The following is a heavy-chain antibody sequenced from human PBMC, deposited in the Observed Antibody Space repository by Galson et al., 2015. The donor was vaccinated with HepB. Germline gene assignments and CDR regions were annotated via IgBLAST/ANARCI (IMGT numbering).Heavy chain of an antibody. V-gene: IGHV1-18*01. CDR2: ISTYNDNT. CDR1: GYTFTSYG. J-gene: IGHJ4*02. Sequence: SVKVSCKASGYTFTSYGISWVRQAPGQGLEWMGWISTYNDNTNYAQKLQGRVTMTTDTSTSTAYMELRGLRSDDTAVYYCARDVTHYYDSSGYLGQVDYWGQGTLVTVSS. D-gene: IGHD3-22*01. CDR3: ARDVTHYYDSSGYLGQVDY.